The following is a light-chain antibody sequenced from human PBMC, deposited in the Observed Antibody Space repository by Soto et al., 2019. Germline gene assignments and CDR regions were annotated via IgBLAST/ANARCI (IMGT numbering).Light chain of an antibody. V-gene: IGLV1-51*02. J-gene: IGLJ1*01. CDR3: GTWDSSLSVYV. Sequence: QSVLTQPPSVSAAPGQKVTISCSGSSSNIGNNYVSWYQQLPGTAPKLLIYENNKRPSGIPDRFSGSKSGTSATLGITGLQTGYEADYYCGTWDSSLSVYVFGTGTKLTVL. CDR2: ENN. CDR1: SSNIGNNY.